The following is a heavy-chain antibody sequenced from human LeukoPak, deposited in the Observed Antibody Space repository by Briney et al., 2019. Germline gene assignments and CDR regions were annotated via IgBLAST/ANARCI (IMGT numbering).Heavy chain of an antibody. J-gene: IGHJ3*02. CDR2: IYYSGST. CDR1: GCSISSSSYY. CDR3: ARDGTEGAFDI. V-gene: IGHV4-39*07. Sequence: SETLSLTCTVSGCSISSSSYYWGWIRQPPGKGLEWIGSIYYSGSTYYNPSLKSRVTISVDTSKNQFSLKLSSVTAADTAVYYCARDGTEGAFDIWGQGTMVTVSS. D-gene: IGHD1-1*01.